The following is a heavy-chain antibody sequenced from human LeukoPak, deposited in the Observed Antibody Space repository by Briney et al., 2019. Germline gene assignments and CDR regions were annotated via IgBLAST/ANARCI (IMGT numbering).Heavy chain of an antibody. CDR3: ATAIIMITFGGVIVPSHFDY. CDR2: INPNSGGT. D-gene: IGHD3-16*02. CDR1: GYTFTGYY. Sequence: ASVKVSCKASGYTFTGYYMHWVRQAPGQGLEWMGWINPNSGGTNYAQKFQGRVTMTRDTSISTAYMELSRLRSDDTAVYYCATAIIMITFGGVIVPSHFDYWGQGTLVTVSS. V-gene: IGHV1-2*02. J-gene: IGHJ4*02.